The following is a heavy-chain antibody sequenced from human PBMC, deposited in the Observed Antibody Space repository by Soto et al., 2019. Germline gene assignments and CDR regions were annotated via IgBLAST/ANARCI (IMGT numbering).Heavy chain of an antibody. V-gene: IGHV2-5*02. Sequence: QITLKESGPTLVKPTQTLTLTCTFSGFSLSTSGVGVGWIRQPPGKALEWLALIYWDDDKRYSPSLKSRLTITKDTSKNQVVLTMTNMDPVDTATYFCANRLERNDAFDIWGQGTMVTVSS. D-gene: IGHD1-1*01. CDR2: IYWDDDK. J-gene: IGHJ3*02. CDR3: ANRLERNDAFDI. CDR1: GFSLSTSGVG.